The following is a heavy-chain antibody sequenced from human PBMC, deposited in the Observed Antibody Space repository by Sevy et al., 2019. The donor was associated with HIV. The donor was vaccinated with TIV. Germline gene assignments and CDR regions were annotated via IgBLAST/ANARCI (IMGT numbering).Heavy chain of an antibody. Sequence: SETLSLTCTVSGGSISSGGYYWSWIRQHPGKGLEWIGYIYYSGSTYYNPSLKSRVTISVDTSKNQFSLKLSSVTAADTAVYYCARGPDLPTIGGYYFDYWGQGTLVTVSS. J-gene: IGHJ4*02. V-gene: IGHV4-31*03. CDR3: ARGPDLPTIGGYYFDY. D-gene: IGHD3-10*01. CDR2: IYYSGST. CDR1: GGSISSGGYY.